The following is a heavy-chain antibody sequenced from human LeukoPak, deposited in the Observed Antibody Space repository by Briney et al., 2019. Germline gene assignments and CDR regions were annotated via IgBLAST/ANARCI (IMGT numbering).Heavy chain of an antibody. Sequence: GGSLRLSCAASGFTFSSYAMHWVRQAPGKGLEWVAVISYDGSNKYYADSVKGRFTISRDNSKNTLYLQMNSLRAEDTAVYYCARDWYFDLWGRGTLVTVSS. J-gene: IGHJ2*01. CDR3: ARDWYFDL. V-gene: IGHV3-30-3*01. CDR2: ISYDGSNK. CDR1: GFTFSSYA.